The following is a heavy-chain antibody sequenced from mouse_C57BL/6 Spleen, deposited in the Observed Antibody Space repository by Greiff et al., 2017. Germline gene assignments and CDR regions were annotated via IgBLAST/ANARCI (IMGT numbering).Heavy chain of an antibody. Sequence: KQSCKASGYTFTSYWMHWVKQRPGQGLEWIGEIDPSDSYTNYNQKFKGKSTLTVDKSSSTAYMQLSSLTSEDSAVYYCARKLGEGYWYFDVWGTGTTVTVSS. CDR1: GYTFTSYW. CDR3: ARKLGEGYWYFDV. D-gene: IGHD4-1*01. CDR2: IDPSDSYT. J-gene: IGHJ1*03. V-gene: IGHV1-69*01.